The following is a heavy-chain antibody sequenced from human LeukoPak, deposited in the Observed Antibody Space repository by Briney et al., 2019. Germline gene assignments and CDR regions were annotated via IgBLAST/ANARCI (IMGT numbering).Heavy chain of an antibody. D-gene: IGHD6-13*01. Sequence: SETLSLTCAVYGGSFSGYYWSWIRQPPGKGLEWIGEINHSGSTNYNPSLKSRVTISVDTSKNQFSLKLSSVTAADTAVYYCARRSSSWYRPYYFDYWGQGTLVTVSS. V-gene: IGHV4-34*01. J-gene: IGHJ4*02. CDR2: INHSGST. CDR3: ARRSSSWYRPYYFDY. CDR1: GGSFSGYY.